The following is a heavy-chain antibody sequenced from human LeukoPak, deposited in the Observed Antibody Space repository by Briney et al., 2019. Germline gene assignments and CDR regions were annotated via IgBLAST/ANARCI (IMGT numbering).Heavy chain of an antibody. CDR2: IYHSGST. J-gene: IGHJ6*04. CDR1: GGSISSSNW. Sequence: SETLSLTCAVSGGSISSSNWWSWVRQPPGKGLEWIGEIYHSGSTNYNPSLKSRVTISVDKSKNQFSLKLSSVTAADTAVYYCARDLTLTGKTDYYYGMDVWGKGTTVTVSS. V-gene: IGHV4-4*02. D-gene: IGHD3-9*01. CDR3: ARDLTLTGKTDYYYGMDV.